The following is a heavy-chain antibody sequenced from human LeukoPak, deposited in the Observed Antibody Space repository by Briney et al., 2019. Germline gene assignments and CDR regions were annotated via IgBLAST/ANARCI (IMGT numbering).Heavy chain of an antibody. V-gene: IGHV3-21*01. D-gene: IGHD3-22*01. J-gene: IGHJ4*02. Sequence: GGSLRLSCAASGYTFSDFSVNWVRQAPGKGLEWVSSISVRSNYRYYADSVRGRFTISRDDARDSLFLQMNSLRAEDTAVYFCVRLRRNDDRSGYYYYYDYWGQGTLVTVSS. CDR1: GYTFSDFS. CDR2: ISVRSNYR. CDR3: VRLRRNDDRSGYYYYYDY.